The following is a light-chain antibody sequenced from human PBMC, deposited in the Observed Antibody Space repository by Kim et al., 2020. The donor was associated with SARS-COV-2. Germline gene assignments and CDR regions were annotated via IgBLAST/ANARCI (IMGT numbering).Light chain of an antibody. J-gene: IGKJ1*01. Sequence: ASVGDRVTITCRASLDISNYLAWFQHKPGKAPKILIYAASALHSDVPSRFSGSGSGTDFTLTISNLQPEDVATFYCQTYNSAPWTFGQGTKVDIK. CDR2: AAS. V-gene: IGKV1-27*01. CDR3: QTYNSAPWT. CDR1: LDISNY.